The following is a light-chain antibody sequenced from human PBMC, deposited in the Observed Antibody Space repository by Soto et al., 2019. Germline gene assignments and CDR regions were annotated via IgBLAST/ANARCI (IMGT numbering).Light chain of an antibody. J-gene: IGLJ3*02. CDR3: TSYAGSNIWV. Sequence: QSALTQPPSASGSPGQSVTISCTGTSSDVGAYNYVSWYQQYPGKAPKLMIYEVTKRPSGVPDRFSGSKSDKTASLNVSGLQPEDEADYYCTSYAGSNIWVFGGGTKLTVL. V-gene: IGLV2-8*01. CDR2: EVT. CDR1: SSDVGAYNY.